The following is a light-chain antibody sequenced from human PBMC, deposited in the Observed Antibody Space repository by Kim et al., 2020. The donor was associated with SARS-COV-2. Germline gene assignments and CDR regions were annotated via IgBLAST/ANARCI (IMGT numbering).Light chain of an antibody. CDR1: QSISTW. J-gene: IGKJ1*01. V-gene: IGKV1-5*03. CDR3: QHYNDYSRA. Sequence: ASVGDRVTITCRASQSISTWLAWFQQKPGRAPNLLIYKASSLQSGVPSRFSGSGSGTEFTLTISGLQPDDFATYYCQHYNDYSRAFGQGTKVEIK. CDR2: KAS.